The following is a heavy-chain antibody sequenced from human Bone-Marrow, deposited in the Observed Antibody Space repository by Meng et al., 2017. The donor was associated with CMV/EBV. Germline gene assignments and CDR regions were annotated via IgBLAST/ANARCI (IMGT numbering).Heavy chain of an antibody. CDR1: GFTFSGSA. CDR3: TRPSGYSSGWYEGNDY. Sequence: GESLKISCAASGFTFSGSAMHWVRQASGKGLEWVGRIRSKANSYATAYAASVKGRFTISRDDSKNTAYLQMNSLKTEDTAVYYCTRPSGYSSGWYEGNDYWGQGTLVTFSS. V-gene: IGHV3-73*01. D-gene: IGHD6-19*01. CDR2: IRSKANSYAT. J-gene: IGHJ4*02.